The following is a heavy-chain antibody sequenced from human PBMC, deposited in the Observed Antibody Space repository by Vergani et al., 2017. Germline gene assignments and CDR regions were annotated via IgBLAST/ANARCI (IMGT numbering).Heavy chain of an antibody. J-gene: IGHJ5*02. CDR3: ARIMARLVRGVIPTNWFDP. CDR2: IFSNDEK. CDR1: GFSLSNARMG. D-gene: IGHD3-10*01. Sequence: QVTLKESGPVLVKPTETLTLTCTVSGFSLSNARMGVSWIRQPPGKALEWLAHIFSNDEKSYSTSLKSRLTISKATSKSQVVLTMTNMDPVDTATYYCARIMARLVRGVIPTNWFDPWGQGTLVTVSS. V-gene: IGHV2-26*01.